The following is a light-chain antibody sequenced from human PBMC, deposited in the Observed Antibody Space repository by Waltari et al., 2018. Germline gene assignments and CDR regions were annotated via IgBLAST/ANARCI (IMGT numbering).Light chain of an antibody. V-gene: IGLV1-44*01. CDR2: SNN. Sequence: QSVLTQPPSASGTPGQRVTISCSGSSSNIGSNTVNWYQQLPGTAPKLLIHSNNQRPSGGPDRVSGSKSGTSASLAISWLQSEDEADYYCAAWDDSLNGWVFGGGTKLTVL. CDR1: SSNIGSNT. J-gene: IGLJ3*02. CDR3: AAWDDSLNGWV.